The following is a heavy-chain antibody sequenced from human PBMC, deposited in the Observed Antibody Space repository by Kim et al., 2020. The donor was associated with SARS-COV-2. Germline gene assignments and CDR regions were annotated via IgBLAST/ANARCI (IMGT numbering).Heavy chain of an antibody. CDR1: GGSISSGGYY. J-gene: IGHJ4*02. V-gene: IGHV4-31*03. Sequence: SETLSLTCTVSGGSISSGGYYWSWIRQHPGKGLEWIGYIYYSGSTYYNPSLKSRVTISVDTSKNQFSLKLSSVTAADTAVYYCASHKIHYYDSSGYYSQAFDYWGQGTLVTVSS. D-gene: IGHD3-22*01. CDR2: IYYSGST. CDR3: ASHKIHYYDSSGYYSQAFDY.